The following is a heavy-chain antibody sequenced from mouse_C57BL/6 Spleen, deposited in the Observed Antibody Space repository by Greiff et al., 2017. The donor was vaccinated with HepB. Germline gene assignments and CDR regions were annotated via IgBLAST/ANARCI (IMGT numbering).Heavy chain of an antibody. CDR3: ARRYYGKGAMDY. Sequence: EVQLQQSGPELVKPGASVKISCKASGYTFTDYYMNWVKQSHGKSLEWIGDINPNNGGTSYNQKFKGKATLTVDKSSSTAYMELRSLTSEDSAVYYCARRYYGKGAMDYWGQGTSVTVSS. D-gene: IGHD1-1*01. CDR2: INPNNGGT. CDR1: GYTFTDYY. V-gene: IGHV1-26*01. J-gene: IGHJ4*01.